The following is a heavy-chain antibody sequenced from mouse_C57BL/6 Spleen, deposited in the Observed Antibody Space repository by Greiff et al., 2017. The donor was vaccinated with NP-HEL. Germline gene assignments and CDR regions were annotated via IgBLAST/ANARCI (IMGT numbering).Heavy chain of an antibody. V-gene: IGHV1-39*01. D-gene: IGHD1-1*01. CDR2: INPNYGTT. CDR1: GYSFTDYN. Sequence: EVQLQQSGPELVKPGASVKISCKASGYSFTDYNMNWVKQSNGKSLEWIGVINPNYGTTSYNQKFKGKATLTVDQSSSTAYMQLNSLTSEDSAVYYCARVYYYGSSYVEGAMDYWGQGTSVTVSS. CDR3: ARVYYYGSSYVEGAMDY. J-gene: IGHJ4*01.